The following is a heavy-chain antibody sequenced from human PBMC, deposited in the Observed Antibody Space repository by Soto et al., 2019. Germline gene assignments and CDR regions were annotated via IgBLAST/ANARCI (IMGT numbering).Heavy chain of an antibody. CDR1: GYTFTTYA. D-gene: IGHD3-10*01. Sequence: QVQLVQSGAEEKKPGASVKVSCKASGYTFTTYAMHWVRQAPGQRLEWMGWIKAGNGDTKYSQKFQGRVTITSDTPSSTAYMELSSLRSADPAVYYCARGLGGDAYWGQGTLVTVSS. CDR2: IKAGNGDT. J-gene: IGHJ4*02. CDR3: ARGLGGDAY. V-gene: IGHV1-3*05.